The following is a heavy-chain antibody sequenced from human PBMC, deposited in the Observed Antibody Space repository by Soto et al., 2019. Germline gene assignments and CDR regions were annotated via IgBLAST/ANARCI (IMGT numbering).Heavy chain of an antibody. CDR1: GYTFITYA. J-gene: IGHJ4*02. Sequence: ASVKVSCKASGYTFITYAMHWVRQAPGQRLEWMGWINAGNGNTKYSQKFQGRVSITRDTSASTAYMELSSLRSEDTAVYYCARGVIVGGWYPYYFDYWGQGTLVTVSS. V-gene: IGHV1-3*01. CDR3: ARGVIVGGWYPYYFDY. CDR2: INAGNGNT. D-gene: IGHD6-19*01.